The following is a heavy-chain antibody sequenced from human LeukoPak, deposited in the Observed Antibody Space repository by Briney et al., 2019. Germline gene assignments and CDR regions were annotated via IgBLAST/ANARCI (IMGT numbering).Heavy chain of an antibody. D-gene: IGHD3-10*01. Sequence: SETLSLTCTVSGGSISSGSYYWSWIRQPAGEGLEWIGRIYTSGSTNYNPSLKSRVTISVDTSKNQFSLKLSSVTAADTAVYYCARAYGSGTANYWGQGTLVTVSS. J-gene: IGHJ4*02. CDR3: ARAYGSGTANY. V-gene: IGHV4-61*02. CDR1: GGSISSGSYY. CDR2: IYTSGST.